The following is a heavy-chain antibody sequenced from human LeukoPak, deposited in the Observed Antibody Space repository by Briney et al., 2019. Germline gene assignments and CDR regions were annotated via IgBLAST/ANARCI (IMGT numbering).Heavy chain of an antibody. V-gene: IGHV4-34*01. J-gene: IGHJ4*02. D-gene: IGHD1-26*01. Sequence: PSETLSLTCAVYGGSFSGYYWSWIRQPPGKGLEWIGEINHSGSTNYNPSLKSRVTISVDTSKNQFSLKLSSVTAADTAVYYCAREVVGAKYDYWGQGTLVTVSS. CDR1: GGSFSGYY. CDR2: INHSGST. CDR3: AREVVGAKYDY.